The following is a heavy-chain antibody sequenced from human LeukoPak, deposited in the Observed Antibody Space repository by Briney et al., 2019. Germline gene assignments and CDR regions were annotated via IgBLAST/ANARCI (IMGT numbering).Heavy chain of an antibody. CDR3: ARSSIAAAGTVGFDY. D-gene: IGHD6-13*01. J-gene: IGHJ4*02. CDR1: GYTFTSYG. CDR2: ISAYNGNT. V-gene: IGHV1-18*04. Sequence: GASVKVSCKASGYTFTSYGISWVRQAPGQGLEWMGWISAYNGNTNYAQKLQGRVTMTTDTSTSTAYMELRSLRSDDTAVYYCARSSIAAAGTVGFDYWGQGTLVTVSP.